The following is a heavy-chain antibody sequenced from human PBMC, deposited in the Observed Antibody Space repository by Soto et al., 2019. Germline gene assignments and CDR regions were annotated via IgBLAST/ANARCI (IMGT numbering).Heavy chain of an antibody. CDR3: GRDLVDNTMVHYFFYGRDG. Sequence: QVQLVESGGGVVQPGRSLRLSCAASGFTFSSYGMHWVRQAPGKGLEWVAVIWYDGSNKYYADSVKGRFTISRDNYKHTLYLKKNRLRAEDTAVYYCGRDLVDNTMVHYFFYGRDGLGQGTTVTVSS. CDR2: IWYDGSNK. CDR1: GFTFSSYG. D-gene: IGHD2-8*02. J-gene: IGHJ6*02. V-gene: IGHV3-33*01.